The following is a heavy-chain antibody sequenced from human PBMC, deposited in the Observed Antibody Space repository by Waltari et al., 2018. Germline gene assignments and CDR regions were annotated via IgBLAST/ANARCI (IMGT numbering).Heavy chain of an antibody. CDR3: ARREYYYDSSGYYENWFDP. V-gene: IGHV6-1*01. J-gene: IGHJ5*02. CDR2: TYYRSKWYN. Sequence: WLGRTYYRSKWYNDYAVSVKSRITINPDTSKNQFSLQLNSVTPEDTAVYYCARREYYYDSSGYYENWFDPWGQGTLVTVSS. D-gene: IGHD3-22*01.